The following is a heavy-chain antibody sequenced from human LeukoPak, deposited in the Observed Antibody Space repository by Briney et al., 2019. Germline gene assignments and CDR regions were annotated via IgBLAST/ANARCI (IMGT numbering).Heavy chain of an antibody. Sequence: GGSLRLSCAASGFTFSSYTMNWVRQAPGKGLEWVSSISSSSSYIYYADSLKGRFTISRDNAKNSLYLQMNSLRAEDTGVYYCAIVRGVYSYGHPYYFDYWGQGTLVAVSS. J-gene: IGHJ4*02. D-gene: IGHD5-18*01. V-gene: IGHV3-21*01. CDR3: AIVRGVYSYGHPYYFDY. CDR1: GFTFSSYT. CDR2: ISSSSSYI.